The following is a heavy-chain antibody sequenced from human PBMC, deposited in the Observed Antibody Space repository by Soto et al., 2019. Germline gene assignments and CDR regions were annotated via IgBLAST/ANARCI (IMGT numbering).Heavy chain of an antibody. J-gene: IGHJ4*02. CDR2: ISASNGNT. D-gene: IGHD3-9*01. Sequence: GASVKVSCKASGYTFTSYGISWVRQAPGQGLEWMGWISASNGNTNYAQKLQGRVTMTTDTPTSTAYMQLRSLRSDDTAVDYCARAAYYDILTGPAFDYSGQGTLVTVSS. CDR3: ARAAYYDILTGPAFDY. CDR1: GYTFTSYG. V-gene: IGHV1-18*01.